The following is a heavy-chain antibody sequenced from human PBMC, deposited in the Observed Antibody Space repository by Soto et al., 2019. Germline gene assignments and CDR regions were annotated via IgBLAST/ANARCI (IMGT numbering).Heavy chain of an antibody. CDR1: GGSISSYY. CDR3: ARGFYDFWSGYPNWFDP. CDR2: IYYSGST. J-gene: IGHJ5*02. D-gene: IGHD3-3*01. Sequence: SETLSLTCTVSGGSISSYYWSWIRQPPGKGLEWIGYIYYSGSTNYNPSLKSRVTISVDTSKNQFSLKLSSVTAADTAVYYCARGFYDFWSGYPNWFDPWGQGTLVTAPQ. V-gene: IGHV4-59*01.